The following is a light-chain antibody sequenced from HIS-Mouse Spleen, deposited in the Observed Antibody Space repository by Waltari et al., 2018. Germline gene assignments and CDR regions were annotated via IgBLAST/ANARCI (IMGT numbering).Light chain of an antibody. CDR1: SSNIGSNY. CDR3: AAWDDSLSGWV. J-gene: IGLJ3*02. V-gene: IGLV1-47*01. CDR2: RNN. Sequence: QSVLTQPPSASGTPGQRVTIPCSGSSSNIGSNYVYWYQQLPATAPQLLIYRNNQRPSGVPDRFSGSKSGTSASLAISGLRSEDEADYYCAAWDDSLSGWVFGGGTKLTVL.